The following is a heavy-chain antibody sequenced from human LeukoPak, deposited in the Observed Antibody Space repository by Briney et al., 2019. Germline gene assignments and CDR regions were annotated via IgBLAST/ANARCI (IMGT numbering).Heavy chain of an antibody. Sequence: SETLSLTCTVSGGSISTSSYFWGWIRQPPGKGLEWIGRISTSGSTTYNPSLKSRVTMSVDTSKNQFSLKLTSVTAADTAVYYCAKYSGSYDCWGQGTLVTVSS. D-gene: IGHD1-26*01. CDR2: ISTSGST. V-gene: IGHV4-61*05. J-gene: IGHJ4*02. CDR3: AKYSGSYDC. CDR1: GGSISTSSYF.